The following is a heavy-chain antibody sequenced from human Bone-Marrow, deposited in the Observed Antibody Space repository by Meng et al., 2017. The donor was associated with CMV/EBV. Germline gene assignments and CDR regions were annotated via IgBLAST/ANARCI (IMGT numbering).Heavy chain of an antibody. CDR3: ARDIVVVPAATTLNSYYGMDV. D-gene: IGHD2-2*01. CDR1: GFTFSSYT. Sequence: GGSLRLSCAASGFTFSSYTMNWVRQAPGKGLEWVSSISSSSSYIYYADSVKGRFTISRDNAKNSLYLQMNSLRAEDTAVYYCARDIVVVPAATTLNSYYGMDVWGQGTTVTVSS. J-gene: IGHJ6*02. CDR2: ISSSSSYI. V-gene: IGHV3-21*01.